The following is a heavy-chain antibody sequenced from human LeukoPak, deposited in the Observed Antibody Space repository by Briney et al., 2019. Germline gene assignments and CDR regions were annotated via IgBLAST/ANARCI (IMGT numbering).Heavy chain of an antibody. V-gene: IGHV3-21*01. CDR1: GFTFSSYN. Sequence: GGSLRLSCAASGFTFSSYNMNWVRQAPGKGLEWVSFISSSSSYIYYSDSVEGRFTISRDNAKNSLFLQMNSLRAEDTAVYYCVRGRRWDGSYFDYWGQGTLVTVSS. CDR2: ISSSSSYI. CDR3: VRGRRWDGSYFDY. J-gene: IGHJ4*02. D-gene: IGHD1-14*01.